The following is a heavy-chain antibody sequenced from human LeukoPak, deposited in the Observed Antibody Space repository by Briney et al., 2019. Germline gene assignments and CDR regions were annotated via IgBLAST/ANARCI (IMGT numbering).Heavy chain of an antibody. CDR2: ISWNSGSI. V-gene: IGHV3-9*03. CDR1: GFTFDDYA. D-gene: IGHD3-22*01. J-gene: IGHJ4*02. Sequence: QPGRSLRLSCAASGFTFDDYAMHWVRQAPGKGLEWVSGISWNSGSIGYADSVKGRFTISRDNAKNSLYLQMNSLRVEDMALYYCAKDIRHYDSSGCDYWGQGTLVTVSS. CDR3: AKDIRHYDSSGCDY.